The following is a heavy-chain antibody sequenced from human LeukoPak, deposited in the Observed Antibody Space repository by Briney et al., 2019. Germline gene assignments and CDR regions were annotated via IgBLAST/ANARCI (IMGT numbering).Heavy chain of an antibody. D-gene: IGHD4-17*01. Sequence: PSETLSLTCSVSGSSFNTYYWSWNRQPAGKALEWIGRIHTSGSADYSPSLQSRVTISVDMSKKEFSLKLTSVTAADTAVYYCARDIVYLIDEDYGWGQGILVTVSS. V-gene: IGHV4-4*07. CDR1: GSSFNTYY. CDR2: IHTSGSA. CDR3: ARDIVYLIDEDYG. J-gene: IGHJ4*02.